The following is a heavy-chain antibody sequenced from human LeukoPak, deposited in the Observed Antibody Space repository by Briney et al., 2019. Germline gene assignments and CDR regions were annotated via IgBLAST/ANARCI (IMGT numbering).Heavy chain of an antibody. Sequence: SETLSLTCTVSGGSISSSSYYWSWIRQPPGKGLEWIGEINHSGSTNYNPSLKSRVTISVDTSKSQFSLKLSSVTAADTAVYYCARPYYGSGSYYGYWGQGTLVTVSS. CDR2: INHSGST. D-gene: IGHD3-10*01. CDR3: ARPYYGSGSYYGY. CDR1: GGSISSSSYY. J-gene: IGHJ4*02. V-gene: IGHV4-39*07.